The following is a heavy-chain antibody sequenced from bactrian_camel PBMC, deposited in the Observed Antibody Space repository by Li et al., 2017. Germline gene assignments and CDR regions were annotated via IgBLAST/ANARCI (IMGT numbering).Heavy chain of an antibody. V-gene: IGHV3S53*01. CDR1: GLTNC. D-gene: IGHD3*01. J-gene: IGHJ4*01. CDR2: IDSDGST. Sequence: VQLVESGGGSVQAGGSLRLSCAASGLTNCMAWFRQTPGKEREGVATIDSDGSTSYADSVKGRFAISRDNAKNTTYLQMNSLKPEDTAMYYCAARGRQRIDPGCDNEYDLLRNGGQGTQVTVS.